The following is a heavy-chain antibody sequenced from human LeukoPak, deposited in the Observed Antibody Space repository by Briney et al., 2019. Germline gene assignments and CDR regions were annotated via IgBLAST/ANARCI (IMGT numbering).Heavy chain of an antibody. Sequence: GGSLRLSCAASGFTFDDYAMHWVRQAPGKGLGWVSGISWNSGSIGYADSVKGRFTISRDNAKNSLYLQMNSLRAEDTAVYYCARDWRSGAAAGVFDYWGQGTLVTVSS. D-gene: IGHD6-13*01. V-gene: IGHV3-9*01. CDR1: GFTFDDYA. CDR3: ARDWRSGAAAGVFDY. J-gene: IGHJ4*02. CDR2: ISWNSGSI.